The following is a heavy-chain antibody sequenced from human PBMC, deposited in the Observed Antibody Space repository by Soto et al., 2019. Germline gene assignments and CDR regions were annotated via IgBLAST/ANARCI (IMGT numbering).Heavy chain of an antibody. D-gene: IGHD5-12*01. CDR3: AREDGYNYYFDY. Sequence: TLSLTGTVSVCSISSGGYYWSWIRQHPGKGLEWIGYIYYSGSTYYNPSLKSRVTISVDTSKNQFSLKLSSVTAADTAVYYCAREDGYNYYFDYWGQGTLVTVSS. CDR2: IYYSGST. V-gene: IGHV4-31*03. CDR1: VCSISSGGYY. J-gene: IGHJ4*02.